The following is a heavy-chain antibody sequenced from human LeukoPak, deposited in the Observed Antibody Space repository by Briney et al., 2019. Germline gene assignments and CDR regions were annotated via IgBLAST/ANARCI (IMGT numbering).Heavy chain of an antibody. D-gene: IGHD3-22*01. J-gene: IGHJ4*02. Sequence: GGSLRLSCAASGFTFSSYSMNWVRQAPGKGLEWVSSISSSSSYIYYADSVKGRFTISRDNAKNSLYLQMNSLRAEDTAVYYCARDPHSYYYDSSGYYYWGQGTLVTVSS. CDR3: ARDPHSYYYDSSGYYY. V-gene: IGHV3-21*01. CDR1: GFTFSSYS. CDR2: ISSSSSYI.